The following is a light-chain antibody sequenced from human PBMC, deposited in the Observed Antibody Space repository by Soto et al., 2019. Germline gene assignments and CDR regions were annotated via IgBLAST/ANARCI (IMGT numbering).Light chain of an antibody. V-gene: IGLV2-14*01. CDR2: EVR. Sequence: QSVLTQPASVSGSAGQSITISCSGTMRDVGAYNLVSWYQQHPGTAPKLIIYEVRNRPSGISSRFSGSRSGNTASLTISWLQSEDEGEYYCSAYTARSTLVFGGGTKLTVL. CDR1: MRDVGAYNL. CDR3: SAYTARSTLV. J-gene: IGLJ3*02.